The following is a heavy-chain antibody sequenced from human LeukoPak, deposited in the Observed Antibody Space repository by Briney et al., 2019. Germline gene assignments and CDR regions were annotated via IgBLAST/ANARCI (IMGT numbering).Heavy chain of an antibody. J-gene: IGHJ4*02. CDR1: GFTFSTYA. CDR2: LSGNGDRT. Sequence: GGSLRLSCAASGFTFSTYAMSWVRQAPGKGLEWVSALSGNGDRTYYADPVKGRFTISRDNSKNTLYLQMNSLRAEDTAVYYCAKALQWELPDLDWGQGTLVTVSS. V-gene: IGHV3-23*01. D-gene: IGHD1-26*01. CDR3: AKALQWELPDLD.